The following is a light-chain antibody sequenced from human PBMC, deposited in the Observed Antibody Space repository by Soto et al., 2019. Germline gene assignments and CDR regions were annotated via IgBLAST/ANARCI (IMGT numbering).Light chain of an antibody. CDR2: GAS. V-gene: IGKV3-20*01. J-gene: IGKJ2*01. CDR1: RSVSNNY. CDR3: QQYGSSWMYT. Sequence: EIVLTQSPGTLSLSPGERATLSCRASRSVSNNYLAWYHQKPCQAPRLLIYGASSRATGIAERFSGSGSGTDFTITVSRMEPEDFEVYYCQQYGSSWMYTYGQGTKLKIK.